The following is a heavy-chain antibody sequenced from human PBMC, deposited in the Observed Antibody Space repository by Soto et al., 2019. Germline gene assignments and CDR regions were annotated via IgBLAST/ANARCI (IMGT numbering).Heavy chain of an antibody. CDR2: IIPIFGTA. CDR1: GGTFSSYA. CDR3: ASHYKRIAKYCYYGMDV. Sequence: QVQLVQSGAEVKKPGSSVKVSCKASGGTFSSYAISWVRQAPGQGLEWMGGIIPIFGTANYAQKFQGRVTITADESTSTAYMELSSLRSEDTAVYYCASHYKRIAKYCYYGMDVWGQGTTVTVSS. V-gene: IGHV1-69*01. D-gene: IGHD6-13*01. J-gene: IGHJ6*02.